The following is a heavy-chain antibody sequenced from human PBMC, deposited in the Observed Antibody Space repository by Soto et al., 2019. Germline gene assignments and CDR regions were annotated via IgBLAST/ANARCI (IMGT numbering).Heavy chain of an antibody. CDR1: SGSISSGEYY. CDR3: ARGRFGEIHDY. CDR2: IFSSGST. J-gene: IGHJ4*02. Sequence: NPSETLSLTCTVSSGSISSGEYYWSWLRQPPGKGLEWIGYIFSSGSTHYNASLKSRLTISVDTSKNQFSLQLTSVTATDTAIYYCARGRFGEIHDYWGQGNMVTV. D-gene: IGHD3-10*01. V-gene: IGHV4-30-4*01.